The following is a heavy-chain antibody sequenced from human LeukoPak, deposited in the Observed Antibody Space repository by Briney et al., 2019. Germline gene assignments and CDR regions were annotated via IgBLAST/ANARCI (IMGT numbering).Heavy chain of an antibody. CDR2: IKQDGSEK. J-gene: IGHJ4*02. CDR1: GCPFSTYW. CDR3: ARASSFHY. Sequence: GGTLGLSCAASGCPFSTYWMSWVRQPPGKGLEWVANIKQDGSEKYYVDSVKGRFTIPRDNAKNSLYLQMNSLRAEDTAVYYCARASSFHYWGQGTLVTVSS. V-gene: IGHV3-7*01.